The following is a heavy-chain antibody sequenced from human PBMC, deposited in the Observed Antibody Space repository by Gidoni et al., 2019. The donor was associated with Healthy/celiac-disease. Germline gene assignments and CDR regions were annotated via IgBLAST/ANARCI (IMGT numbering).Heavy chain of an antibody. CDR2: INPSGGST. J-gene: IGHJ4*02. CDR1: GYTFTSYY. V-gene: IGHV1-46*01. Sequence: QVQLVQSGAEVKKPGASVKVSCKASGYTFTSYYMPWVRKAPGQGLEWMGIINPSGGSTSYAQKFQGRVTMTRDTSTSTVYMELSSLRSEDTAVYYCARVPGVGDWLLSFDYWGQGTLVTVSS. CDR3: ARVPGVGDWLLSFDY. D-gene: IGHD3-9*01.